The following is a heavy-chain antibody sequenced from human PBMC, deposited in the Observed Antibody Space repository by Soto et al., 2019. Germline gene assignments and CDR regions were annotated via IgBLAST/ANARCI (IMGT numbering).Heavy chain of an antibody. CDR2: IWPGDSDT. Sequence: GESLKICCKVSGYSFTSFWIAWVRQRPGKGLEWMGIIWPGDSDTRYSPSFQGQVAISADKSITTAYLQWRSLKASDTAMYFCARYLEDGFHYWFDPWGQGTQVTVSS. V-gene: IGHV5-51*01. CDR1: GYSFTSFW. D-gene: IGHD2-15*01. J-gene: IGHJ5*02. CDR3: ARYLEDGFHYWFDP.